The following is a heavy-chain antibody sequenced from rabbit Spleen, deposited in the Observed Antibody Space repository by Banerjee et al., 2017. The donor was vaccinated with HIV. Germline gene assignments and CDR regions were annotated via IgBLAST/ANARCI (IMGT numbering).Heavy chain of an antibody. CDR1: GFDFSNYG. Sequence: QEQLVESGGGLVQPGGSLKLSCKASGFDFSNYGMSWVRQAPGKGLEWIGYIDPIFGRTYYASWVNGRFTISSHNAQNTLYLQLNSLTVADTATYFCVRGGGLWGPGTLVTVS. CDR3: VRGGGL. V-gene: IGHV1S47*01. J-gene: IGHJ4*01. CDR2: IDPIFGRT.